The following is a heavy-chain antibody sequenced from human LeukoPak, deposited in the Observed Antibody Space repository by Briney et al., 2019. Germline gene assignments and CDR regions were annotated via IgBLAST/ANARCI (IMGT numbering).Heavy chain of an antibody. D-gene: IGHD4-17*01. CDR3: ARDFGEMTTAYYFDY. J-gene: IGHJ4*02. CDR1: GFTFSSYS. Sequence: GGSLRLSCAASGFTFSSYSMHWVRQAPGKGLEWVAVIWYDGSNKYYADSVKGRFTISRDNSKNTLYLQMNSLRAEDTAVYYCARDFGEMTTAYYFDYWGQGTLVTVSS. CDR2: IWYDGSNK. V-gene: IGHV3-33*08.